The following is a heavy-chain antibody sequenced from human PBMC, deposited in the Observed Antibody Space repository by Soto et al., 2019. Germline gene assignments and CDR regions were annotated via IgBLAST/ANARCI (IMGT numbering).Heavy chain of an antibody. J-gene: IGHJ3*02. CDR3: ARGSRWIIVAPIYTAFDI. Sequence: SVKVSCKASGGTFSSYAISWVRQAPGQGLEWMGGIIPIFGTANYAQKFQGRVTITADESTSTAYMELSSLRSEDTAVYYCARGSRWIIVAPIYTAFDIWGQGTMVTVSS. V-gene: IGHV1-69*13. D-gene: IGHD5-12*01. CDR1: GGTFSSYA. CDR2: IIPIFGTA.